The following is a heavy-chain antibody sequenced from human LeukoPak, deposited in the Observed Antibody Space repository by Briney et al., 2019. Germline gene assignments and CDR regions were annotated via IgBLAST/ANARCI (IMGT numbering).Heavy chain of an antibody. CDR2: ISGSGDNT. J-gene: IGHJ4*02. CDR1: GFTFSSYA. CDR3: AKDFVVVPGNVNYFDY. D-gene: IGHD2-21*02. V-gene: IGHV3-23*01. Sequence: GGSLRLSCAAPGFTFSSYAMSWVRQAPGKGLEWVSAISGSGDNTYYADSVKGRYTVSRDNSKNTLYVQMKSLRAEDTAVYYCAKDFVVVPGNVNYFDYWGQGTLVTVSS.